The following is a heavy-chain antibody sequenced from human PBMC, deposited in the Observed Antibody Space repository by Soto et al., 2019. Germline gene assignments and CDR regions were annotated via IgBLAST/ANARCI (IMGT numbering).Heavy chain of an antibody. CDR2: IIPIFGTA. CDR3: AGSHSSSWYFTY. Sequence: ASVKVSCKASGGTFSSYAISWVRQAPGQGLEWMGGIIPIFGTANYAQKFQGRVTITADESTSTAYMELSSLRSEDTAVYYCAGSHSSSWYFTYWGQGTLVTVSS. CDR1: GGTFSSYA. J-gene: IGHJ4*02. V-gene: IGHV1-69*13. D-gene: IGHD6-13*01.